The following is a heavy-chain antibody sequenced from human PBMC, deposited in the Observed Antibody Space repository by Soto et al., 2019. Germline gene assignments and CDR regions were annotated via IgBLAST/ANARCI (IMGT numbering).Heavy chain of an antibody. V-gene: IGHV4-31*03. CDR2: IYYSGST. D-gene: IGHD6-13*01. CDR3: ARDEYSSSRLATWYPGSGWFDP. CDR1: GGSISSGGYY. Sequence: SETLSLTCTVSGGSISSGGYYWSWIRQHPGKGLEWIGYIYYSGSTYYNPSLKSRVTISVDTSKNQFSLKLSSVTAADTAVYYCARDEYSSSRLATWYPGSGWFDPWGQGTLVTVSS. J-gene: IGHJ5*02.